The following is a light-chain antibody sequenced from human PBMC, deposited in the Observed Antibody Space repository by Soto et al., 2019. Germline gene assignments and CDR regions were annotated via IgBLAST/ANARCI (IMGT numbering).Light chain of an antibody. J-gene: IGLJ1*01. V-gene: IGLV2-8*01. Sequence: QSVLTQPPSASGSPGQSVTISCTGSSSDVGGYNFVSWYQQHPGKAPKLMIYEASKRPSGVPDRFSGSKSDYTASLTVSGLQADDEADYYCSSYAGSNHYVFGTGTKVTAL. CDR1: SSDVGGYNF. CDR3: SSYAGSNHYV. CDR2: EAS.